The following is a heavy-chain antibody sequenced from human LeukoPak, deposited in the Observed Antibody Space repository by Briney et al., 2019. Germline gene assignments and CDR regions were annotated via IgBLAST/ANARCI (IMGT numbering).Heavy chain of an antibody. V-gene: IGHV1-3*01. CDR3: ARGYYYDSSGYLD. D-gene: IGHD3-22*01. CDR2: INAGNGNT. J-gene: IGHJ4*02. Sequence: GASVKVSCKASGYTFTSYAMHWVRQAPGQRLEWMGWINAGNGNTKYSQKFQGRVTITADKSTSTAYMELSSLRSEDTAVYYCARGYYYDSSGYLDWGQGTLVTVSS. CDR1: GYTFTSYA.